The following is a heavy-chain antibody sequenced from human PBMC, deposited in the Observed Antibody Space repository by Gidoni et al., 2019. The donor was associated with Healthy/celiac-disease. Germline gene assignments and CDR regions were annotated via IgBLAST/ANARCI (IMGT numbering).Heavy chain of an antibody. Sequence: QLQLQESGPGLVKPSETLSLTCTVSGGSISSSSYYWGWIRQPPGKGLEWIGSIYYSGSTYYNPSLKSRVTISVDTSKNQFSLKLSSVTAADTAVYYCARPISLGASGNDAFDIWGQGTMVTVSS. V-gene: IGHV4-39*01. CDR1: GGSISSSSYY. CDR2: IYYSGST. D-gene: IGHD1-26*01. CDR3: ARPISLGASGNDAFDI. J-gene: IGHJ3*02.